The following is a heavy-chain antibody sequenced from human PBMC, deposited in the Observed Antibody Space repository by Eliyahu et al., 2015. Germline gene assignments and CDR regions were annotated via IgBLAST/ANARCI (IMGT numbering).Heavy chain of an antibody. CDR2: IDPHSGGA. D-gene: IGHD3-10*01. V-gene: IGHV1-2*02. CDR3: ARVGSASNFYFYYAVDV. CDR1: GYTFSDYF. Sequence: QVQLVQSGADVKRPGTSLKVSCKASGYTFSDYFLNWVRQGPGQGLEWMGWIDPHSGGAKYPQKFRGRVTMTRDASINTVYMELSSLTYDDTAVYYCARVGSASNFYFYYAVDVWGKGTTVTVSS. J-gene: IGHJ6*04.